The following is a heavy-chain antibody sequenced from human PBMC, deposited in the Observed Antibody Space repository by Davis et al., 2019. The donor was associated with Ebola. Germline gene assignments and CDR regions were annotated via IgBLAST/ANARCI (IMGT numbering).Heavy chain of an antibody. J-gene: IGHJ4*02. V-gene: IGHV3-21*01. CDR3: AIQGKDRYYFDY. CDR2: ISSSSSYI. D-gene: IGHD2-15*01. CDR1: GFTFSSYS. Sequence: GESLKISCAASGFTFSSYSMNWVRQAPGKGLEWVSSISSSSSYIYYADSVKGRFTISRDSAKNSLYLQMNSLRAEDTAVYYCAIQGKDRYYFDYWGQGTLVTVSS.